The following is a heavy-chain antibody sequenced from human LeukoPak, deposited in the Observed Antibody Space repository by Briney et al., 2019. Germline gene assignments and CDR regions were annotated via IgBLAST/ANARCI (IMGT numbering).Heavy chain of an antibody. J-gene: IGHJ1*01. V-gene: IGHV4-39*07. CDR1: SGSIRSSSDY. Sequence: SDTLSLTCTLSSGSIRSSSDYGGWIPQPPGKGLLWIGSINYSGNTSYNPSLKSRVTISVHTSKTQLSLMLSPVTAPDTAVFYCATDPDHGYFRHWGQGSLFTVSS. D-gene: IGHD4-17*01. CDR3: ATDPDHGYFRH. CDR2: INYSGNT.